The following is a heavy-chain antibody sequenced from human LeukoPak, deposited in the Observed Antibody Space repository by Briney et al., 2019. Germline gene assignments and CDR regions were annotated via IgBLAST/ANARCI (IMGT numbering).Heavy chain of an antibody. J-gene: IGHJ4*02. CDR3: ARRDHGDYGEEY. Sequence: GGSLRLSCAASGFTFSSYGMHWVRQAPGKGLEWVAVISFDGSSKDYAESVKGRFTISRDNAKNSLYLQMNSLRAEDTAVYYCARRDHGDYGEEYWGQGTLVTVSS. D-gene: IGHD4-17*01. CDR2: ISFDGSSK. CDR1: GFTFSSYG. V-gene: IGHV3-30*03.